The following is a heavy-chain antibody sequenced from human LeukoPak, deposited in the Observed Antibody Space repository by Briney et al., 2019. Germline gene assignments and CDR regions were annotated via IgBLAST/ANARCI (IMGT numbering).Heavy chain of an antibody. J-gene: IGHJ4*02. CDR3: ARGPYYDSSGSSLDY. Sequence: GRSLRLSCAASGFTFSSYAMHWVRQAPGKGLEWVAVISYDGSNKYYADSVKGRFTISRDNSKNTPYLQMNSLRAEDTAVYYCARGPYYDSSGSSLDYWGQGTLVTVSS. CDR2: ISYDGSNK. D-gene: IGHD3-22*01. V-gene: IGHV3-30-3*01. CDR1: GFTFSSYA.